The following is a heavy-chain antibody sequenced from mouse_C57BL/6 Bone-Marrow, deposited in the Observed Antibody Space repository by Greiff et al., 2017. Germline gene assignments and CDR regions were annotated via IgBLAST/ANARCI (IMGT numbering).Heavy chain of an antibody. V-gene: IGHV2-9-1*01. CDR2: IWTGGGT. D-gene: IGHD1-1*01. Sequence: VKLVESGPGLVAPSQSLSITCTVSGFSLTSYAISWVRQPPGKGLEWLGVIWTGGGTNYNSALKSRLSISKDNSKSQVFLKMNSLQTDDTARYYCARIPITTVVAHWYFDVWGTGTTVTVSS. J-gene: IGHJ1*03. CDR1: GFSLTSYA. CDR3: ARIPITTVVAHWYFDV.